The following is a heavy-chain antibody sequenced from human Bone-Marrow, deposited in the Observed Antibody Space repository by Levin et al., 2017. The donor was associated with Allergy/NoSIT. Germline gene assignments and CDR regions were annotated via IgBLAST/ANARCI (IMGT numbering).Heavy chain of an antibody. V-gene: IGHV4-31*03. CDR2: IYYSGST. CDR3: ARDARSSGHNWFDP. Sequence: SETLSLTCTVSGGSISSGGYYWSWIRQHPGKGLEWIGYIYYSGSTYYNPSLKSRVTISVDTSKNQFSLKLSSVTAADTAVYYCARDARSSGHNWFDPWGQGTLVTVSS. CDR1: GGSISSGGYY. D-gene: IGHD6-25*01. J-gene: IGHJ5*02.